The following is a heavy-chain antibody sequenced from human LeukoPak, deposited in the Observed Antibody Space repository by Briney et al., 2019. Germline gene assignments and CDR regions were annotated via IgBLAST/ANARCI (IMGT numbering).Heavy chain of an antibody. Sequence: GGSLRLSCVVSGFTVSGDYISWFRQAPGKGLEWVSVLYYGVSTFYKDSVKGRFTTSGDNFKNTVYLQMNSLRADDTAVYYCARGRQNYGDYPYWGQGPLVTVSS. V-gene: IGHV3-53*01. CDR3: ARGRQNYGDYPY. CDR1: GFTVSGDY. D-gene: IGHD4-17*01. CDR2: LYYGVST. J-gene: IGHJ4*02.